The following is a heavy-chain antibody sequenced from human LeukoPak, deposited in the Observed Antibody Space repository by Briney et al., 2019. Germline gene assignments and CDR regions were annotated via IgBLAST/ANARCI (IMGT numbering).Heavy chain of an antibody. V-gene: IGHV3-21*01. Sequence: GGSLRLPCAASGFTFSSYSMNWVRQAPGKGLEWVSSISSSSSYIYYADSVKGRFTISRDNAKNSLYLQMNSLRAEDTAVYYCARDRRDGYNDYWGQGTLVTVSS. J-gene: IGHJ4*02. CDR3: ARDRRDGYNDY. CDR2: ISSSSSYI. D-gene: IGHD5-24*01. CDR1: GFTFSSYS.